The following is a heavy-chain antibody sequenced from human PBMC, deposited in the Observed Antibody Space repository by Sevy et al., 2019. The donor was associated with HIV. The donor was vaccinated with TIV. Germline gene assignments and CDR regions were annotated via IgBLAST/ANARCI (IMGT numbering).Heavy chain of an antibody. Sequence: GESLKISCAASGFTFRNYVMNWVRQPPGKGLEWVSVISDGGGTTYYADSVKGRFTISRDDSKSTLYLQMNCLRVDDMAVYFCAKRVAGALAALDIWGQGTMVTVSS. V-gene: IGHV3-23*01. J-gene: IGHJ3*02. D-gene: IGHD3-10*01. CDR1: GFTFRNYV. CDR3: AKRVAGALAALDI. CDR2: ISDGGGTT.